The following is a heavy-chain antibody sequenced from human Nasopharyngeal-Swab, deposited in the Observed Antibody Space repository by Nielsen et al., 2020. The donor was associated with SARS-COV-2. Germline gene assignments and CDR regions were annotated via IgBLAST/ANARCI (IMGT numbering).Heavy chain of an antibody. D-gene: IGHD4-17*01. CDR1: GASISSSINY. CDR2: VSFSGSA. J-gene: IGHJ4*02. CDR3: ARDESGDYLGLPFDY. V-gene: IGHV4-39*07. Sequence: SELLSLTCTVSGASISSSINYWGWIRQSPQKGLEWLGTVSFSGSANYNPSLNSRVTISVDTSKNQFSLKLISVTAADTAVYYCARDESGDYLGLPFDYWGQGTLVTVSS.